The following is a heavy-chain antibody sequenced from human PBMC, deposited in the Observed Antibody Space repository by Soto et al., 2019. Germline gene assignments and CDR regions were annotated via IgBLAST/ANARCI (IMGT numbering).Heavy chain of an antibody. D-gene: IGHD3-9*01. Sequence: GGSLRLSFAAPGITFSSNWMHWVRQAPGKGLVGDSPINSDGSSTSYADSVKGRFTITRDNAKNTLYLPMNSLRAEYTAVYYCARGLTGEDSFDIWGQGTMVTVSS. V-gene: IGHV3-74*01. CDR1: GITFSSNW. CDR2: INSDGSST. CDR3: ARGLTGEDSFDI. J-gene: IGHJ3*02.